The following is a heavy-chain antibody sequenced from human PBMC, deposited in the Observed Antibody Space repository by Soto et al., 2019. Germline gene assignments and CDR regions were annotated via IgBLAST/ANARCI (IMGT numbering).Heavy chain of an antibody. V-gene: IGHV1-18*01. J-gene: IGHJ4*02. Sequence: QVQLVQSGAEVKKPGASVKVSCKASGYTFTSYGISWVRQAPGQVLEWMGWISAYNGNTNYAQKLQGRVTMTTDTSTSTAYMELRSLRSDDTAVYYCARVVQGYCSGGSCYSSDYWGQGTLVTVSS. CDR3: ARVVQGYCSGGSCYSSDY. CDR1: GYTFTSYG. CDR2: ISAYNGNT. D-gene: IGHD2-15*01.